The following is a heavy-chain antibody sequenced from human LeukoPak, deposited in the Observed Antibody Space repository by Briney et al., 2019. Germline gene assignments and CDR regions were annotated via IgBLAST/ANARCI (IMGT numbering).Heavy chain of an antibody. CDR3: VGDGGGGYNQIDY. D-gene: IGHD5-24*01. Sequence: GGSLRLSCAASGFTFSTYGMHWVRKAQGKGLECVAVISKDGSEKHYADSEKGRFTISRDNFKNTVYLQANSLRIEDTAVYYCVGDGGGGYNQIDYWGQGILVTVSS. J-gene: IGHJ4*02. V-gene: IGHV3-30*04. CDR2: ISKDGSEK. CDR1: GFTFSTYG.